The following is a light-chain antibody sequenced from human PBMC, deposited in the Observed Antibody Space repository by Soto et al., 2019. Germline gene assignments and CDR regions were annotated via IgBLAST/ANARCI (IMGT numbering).Light chain of an antibody. CDR1: QYITTR. CDR3: HQRQSWPRT. V-gene: IGKV3-11*01. J-gene: IGKJ1*01. Sequence: EIVLTQSPATLSSFPGDRVTLSCRASQYITTRLAWYQHRPGQAPRLLISQTSIRAAGIPARFSASGTGTDFTLTISDVQPDDFAVYYCHQRQSWPRTFGQGTKVYI. CDR2: QTS.